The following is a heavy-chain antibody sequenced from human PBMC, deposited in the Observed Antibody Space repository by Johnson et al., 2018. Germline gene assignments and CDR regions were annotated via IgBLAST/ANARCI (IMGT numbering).Heavy chain of an antibody. V-gene: IGHV3-23*04. CDR2: ISGSGGST. D-gene: IGHD6-6*01. J-gene: IGHJ6*02. CDR3: ARGREYSSSPYYYYGMDV. Sequence: VQLVQSGGGVVQPGRSLRLSCAASGFTFRSYAMSWVRQAPGKGLEWVSGISGSGGSTYYADSVKGRFTISRDNSKNTLYLQMNSLSAEDTAVYYCARGREYSSSPYYYYGMDVWGQGTTVTVSS. CDR1: GFTFRSYA.